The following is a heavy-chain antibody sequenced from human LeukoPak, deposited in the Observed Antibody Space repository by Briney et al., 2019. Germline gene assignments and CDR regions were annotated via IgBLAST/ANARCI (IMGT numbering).Heavy chain of an antibody. Sequence: ASVKVSCKASGYTFTSYGISWVRQAPGQGLEWMGWISAYNGNTNYAQKLQGRVTMTTDTSTSTAYMELRRLRSDDTAVYYCARDDVRRTPYYYDSSGYSLSAFDIWGQGTMVTVSS. J-gene: IGHJ3*02. D-gene: IGHD3-22*01. CDR2: ISAYNGNT. V-gene: IGHV1-18*01. CDR3: ARDDVRRTPYYYDSSGYSLSAFDI. CDR1: GYTFTSYG.